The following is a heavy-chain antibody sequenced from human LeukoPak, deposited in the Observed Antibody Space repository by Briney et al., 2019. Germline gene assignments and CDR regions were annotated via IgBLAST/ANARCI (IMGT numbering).Heavy chain of an antibody. J-gene: IGHJ4*02. CDR3: ARDLGGLWNY. CDR2: IWSDGSNQ. CDR1: GFTFSTFG. Sequence: PGRSLRLSCAASGFTFSTFGMHWVRQAPGKGLEWVAVIWSDGSNQYYADSVRGRFTISRDNSKNTLYLQMNSLRAEDTAVYYCARDLGGLWNYWGQGTLVTVSS. D-gene: IGHD4-23*01. V-gene: IGHV3-33*01.